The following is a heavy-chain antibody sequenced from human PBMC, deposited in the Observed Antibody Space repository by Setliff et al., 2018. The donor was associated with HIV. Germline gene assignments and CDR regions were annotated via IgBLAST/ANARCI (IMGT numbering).Heavy chain of an antibody. CDR2: IKTHGETI. V-gene: IGHV3-7*03. CDR1: SSSSYY. J-gene: IGHJ3*01. D-gene: IGHD3-9*01. Sequence: SSSSYYWGWIRQAPGKWLEWVATIKTHGETIYYVDSVKGRFTISRDNAKNSLFLQMAILRADDTAVYYCARDGPTGWDAFDVWGQGTMVTVSS. CDR3: ARDGPTGWDAFDV.